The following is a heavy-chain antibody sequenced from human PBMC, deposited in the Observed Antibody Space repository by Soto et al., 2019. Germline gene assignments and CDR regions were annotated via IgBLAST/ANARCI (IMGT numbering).Heavy chain of an antibody. Sequence: QVQLQESGPGLVKPSQTLSLTCTVSGGSISSGDYYWRWIRQPPGKGLEWIGYIYYSGSTYYNPSLKSRVTISVDTSKNQFSLKLSSVTAADTAVYYCARAYKPTTKREDVLLTTLGDPYYFDYWGQGTLVTVSS. CDR2: IYYSGST. J-gene: IGHJ4*02. V-gene: IGHV4-30-4*01. D-gene: IGHD2-15*01. CDR3: ARAYKPTTKREDVLLTTLGDPYYFDY. CDR1: GGSISSGDYY.